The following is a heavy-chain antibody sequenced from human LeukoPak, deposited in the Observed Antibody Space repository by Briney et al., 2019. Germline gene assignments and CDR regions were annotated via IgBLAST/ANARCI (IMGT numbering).Heavy chain of an antibody. CDR2: ISYDGSNK. CDR3: AKSPAYSSSWYEEDWFDP. V-gene: IGHV3-30*18. Sequence: GGSLRLSCAASGFTFSSYGMHWVRQAPGKGLEWVAVISYDGSNKYYADSVKGRFTISRDNSKNTLYLQMNSLRAEDTAVYYCAKSPAYSSSWYEEDWFDPWGQGTLVTVSS. J-gene: IGHJ5*02. CDR1: GFTFSSYG. D-gene: IGHD6-13*01.